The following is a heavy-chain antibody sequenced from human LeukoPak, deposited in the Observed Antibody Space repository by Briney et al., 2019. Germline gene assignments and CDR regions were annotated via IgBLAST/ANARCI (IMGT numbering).Heavy chain of an antibody. CDR3: AKDMVIAATPFDY. CDR1: GFTFSSYG. D-gene: IGHD2-15*01. Sequence: GGSLRLSCAASGFTFSSYGMHWVRQAPGKGLEWVSAISGSGVITYYADSVKGRVNISRDNSKNTLYLQMNSLRAEDTAVYYCAKDMVIAATPFDYWGQGTLVTVSS. J-gene: IGHJ4*02. V-gene: IGHV3-23*01. CDR2: ISGSGVIT.